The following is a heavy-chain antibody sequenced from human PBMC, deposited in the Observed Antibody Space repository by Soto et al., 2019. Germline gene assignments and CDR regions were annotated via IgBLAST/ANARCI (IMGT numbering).Heavy chain of an antibody. J-gene: IGHJ6*02. Sequence: QVQLVQSGAEVKKPGSSVTVSCKASGGTFNSYAISWVRQAPGQGLEWMGRIIPFIGTANYAQKFQGRVTITADECTSSAYMEMTSLRSEDTAVYYCARGVMTTVPASYYYGMDVWGQGTTVTVSS. CDR2: IIPFIGTA. V-gene: IGHV1-69*18. CDR1: GGTFNSYA. D-gene: IGHD4-4*01. CDR3: ARGVMTTVPASYYYGMDV.